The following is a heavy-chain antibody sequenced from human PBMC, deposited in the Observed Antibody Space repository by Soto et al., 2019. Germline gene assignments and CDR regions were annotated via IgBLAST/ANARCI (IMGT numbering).Heavy chain of an antibody. D-gene: IGHD1-1*01. J-gene: IGHJ4*02. CDR1: GFTFSSYW. CDR2: IKQDGSEK. CDR3: ARDLGIRLERSTSEIFDY. Sequence: GSLRLSCAASGFTFSSYWMSWVRQAPGKGLEWVANIKQDGSEKYYVDSVKGRFTISRDNAKNSLYLQMNSLRAEDTAVYYCARDLGIRLERSTSEIFDYWGQGTLVTVSS. V-gene: IGHV3-7*01.